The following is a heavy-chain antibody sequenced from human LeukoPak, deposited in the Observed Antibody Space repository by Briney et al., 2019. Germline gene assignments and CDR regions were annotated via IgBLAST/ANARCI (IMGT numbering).Heavy chain of an antibody. CDR2: IWYDGSNK. Sequence: GGSLRLSCAASGFTFSSYGMHWVRQAPGKGLEWVAVIWYDGSNKYYADSVKGRFTISRDNSKNTLYLRMNSLRAEDTAVYYCARAGNIAVAGTERCFDYWGQGTLVTVSS. CDR1: GFTFSSYG. J-gene: IGHJ4*02. D-gene: IGHD6-19*01. V-gene: IGHV3-33*01. CDR3: ARAGNIAVAGTERCFDY.